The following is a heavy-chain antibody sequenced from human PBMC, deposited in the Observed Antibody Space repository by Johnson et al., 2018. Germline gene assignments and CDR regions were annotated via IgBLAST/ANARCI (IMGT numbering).Heavy chain of an antibody. J-gene: IGHJ1*01. D-gene: IGHD2-15*01. V-gene: IGHV3-30*09. CDR1: GFTFSSYA. CDR2: ISYDGSNK. Sequence: QVQLVQSGGGVVQPGRSLRLSCAASGFTFSSYAMHWVRQAPGKGLEWVAVISYDGSNKYYADSVKGRSAISRDNATNSLYLQMNSLRAEDTAVYYCAKALYCSGCSCYSGLQHWGQGTLVTVSS. CDR3: AKALYCSGCSCYSGLQH.